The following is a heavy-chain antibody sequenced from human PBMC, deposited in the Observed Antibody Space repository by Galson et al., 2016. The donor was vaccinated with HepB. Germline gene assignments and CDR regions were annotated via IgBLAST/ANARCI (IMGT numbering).Heavy chain of an antibody. CDR2: IYSGGST. Sequence: SLRLSCAASGFTVSSNYMSWVRQAPGKGLEWVSVIYSGGSTYYADSVKGRFTISRDNSKNTLYLQMNSLRAEDTAVYYCARVGAPRWLQFNYWGQGSLVTVSS. CDR3: ARVGAPRWLQFNY. CDR1: GFTVSSNY. D-gene: IGHD5-24*01. V-gene: IGHV3-53*01. J-gene: IGHJ4*02.